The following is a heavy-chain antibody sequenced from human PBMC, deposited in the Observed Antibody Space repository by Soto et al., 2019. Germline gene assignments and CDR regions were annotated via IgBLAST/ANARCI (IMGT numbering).Heavy chain of an antibody. CDR2: INPNSGGT. D-gene: IGHD3-10*01. J-gene: IGHJ3*02. V-gene: IGHV1-2*04. CDR1: GYTFTSYA. Sequence: GASVKVSCKASGYTFTSYAMHWVRQAPGQRLEWMGWINPNSGGTNYAQKFQGWVTMTRDTSISTAYMELSRLRSDDTAVYYCARAHRPRLEKVLSIWGQGTMVTVSS. CDR3: ARAHRPRLEKVLSI.